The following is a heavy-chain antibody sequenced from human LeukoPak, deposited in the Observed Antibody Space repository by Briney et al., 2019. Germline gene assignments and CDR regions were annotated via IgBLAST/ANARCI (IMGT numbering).Heavy chain of an antibody. CDR3: ARVYPRPAAINYGMDA. J-gene: IGHJ6*02. V-gene: IGHV3-21*01. D-gene: IGHD2-2*01. CDR1: GFTFSSYS. CDR2: ISSSSSYI. Sequence: MSGGSLRLSCAASGFTFSSYSMNWVRQAPGKGLEWVSSISSSSSYIYYADSVKGRFTISRDNAKNSLYLQMNSLRAEDTAVYYCARVYPRPAAINYGMDAWGQGTTVTVSS.